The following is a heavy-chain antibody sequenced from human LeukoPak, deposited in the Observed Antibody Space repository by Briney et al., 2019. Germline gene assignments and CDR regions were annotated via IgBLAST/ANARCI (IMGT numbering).Heavy chain of an antibody. Sequence: SETLSLTCAVSGYSISSGYYWGWIRQPPEKGLEWIGSIYHSGSTHYNSSLKSRVTIPVDTSKNQFSLKLSSVTAADTAVYYCARRVRYCSGGNCLNWFDPWGQGTLVTVSS. D-gene: IGHD2-15*01. J-gene: IGHJ5*02. CDR1: GYSISSGYY. CDR3: ARRVRYCSGGNCLNWFDP. V-gene: IGHV4-38-2*01. CDR2: IYHSGST.